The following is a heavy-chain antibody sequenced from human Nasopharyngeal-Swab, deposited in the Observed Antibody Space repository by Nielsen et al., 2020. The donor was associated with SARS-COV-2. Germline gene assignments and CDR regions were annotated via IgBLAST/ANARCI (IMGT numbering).Heavy chain of an antibody. V-gene: IGHV4-59*01. CDR3: AREGYSSSSLYYYYYYMDV. Sequence: CTVSGGSISSYYWSWIRQPPGKGLEWIGYIYYSGSTNYNPSLKSRVTISVDTSKNQFSLKLSSVTAADTAVYYCAREGYSSSSLYYYYYYMDVWGKGTTVTVSS. D-gene: IGHD6-6*01. CDR2: IYYSGST. CDR1: GGSISSYY. J-gene: IGHJ6*03.